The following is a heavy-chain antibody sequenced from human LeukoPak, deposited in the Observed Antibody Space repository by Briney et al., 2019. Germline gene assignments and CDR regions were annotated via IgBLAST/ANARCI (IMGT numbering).Heavy chain of an antibody. CDR3: ARDPRDYGENYYYYYTDV. J-gene: IGHJ6*03. CDR1: GGTFSSYA. Sequence: SVKVSCKASGGTFSSYAISWVRQAPGQGLEWMGGNIPIFGTANYAQKFQGRVTITADESTSTAYMELSSLRSEDTAVYYCARDPRDYGENYYYYYTDVWGKGNTVTVSS. V-gene: IGHV1-69*13. CDR2: NIPIFGTA. D-gene: IGHD4-17*01.